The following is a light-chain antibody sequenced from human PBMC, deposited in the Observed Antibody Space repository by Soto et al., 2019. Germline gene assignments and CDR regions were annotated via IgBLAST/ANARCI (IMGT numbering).Light chain of an antibody. Sequence: QSVLTQPASVSGSPGQSITISCIGTSSDVGGYNYVSWYQQHPGKAPKLLIYEVSNRPSGVSDRFSGSKSGNTASLTISGLQAEDEADYYCSSYTSSSSWVFGGGTKLT. CDR2: EVS. J-gene: IGLJ3*02. CDR3: SSYTSSSSWV. V-gene: IGLV2-14*01. CDR1: SSDVGGYNY.